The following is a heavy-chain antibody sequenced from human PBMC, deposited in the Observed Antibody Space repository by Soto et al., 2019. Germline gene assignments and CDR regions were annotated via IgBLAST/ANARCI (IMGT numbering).Heavy chain of an antibody. Sequence: PSANLPVTWALSGGSINTFYWSWVRQPAGKGLEWIGRIFSSGSTSFNPSLESRVAMSVDTSKNHFSLNLSSVTAADMAVYYCAREGSYSAYKFAHQLKLLYFEGWGPGALVTVAS. CDR2: IFSSGST. CDR3: AREGSYSAYKFAHQLKLLYFEG. D-gene: IGHD5-12*01. V-gene: IGHV4-4*07. CDR1: GGSINTFY. J-gene: IGHJ4*02.